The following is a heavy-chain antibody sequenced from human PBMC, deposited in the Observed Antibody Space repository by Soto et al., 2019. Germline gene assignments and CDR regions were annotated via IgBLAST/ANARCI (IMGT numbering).Heavy chain of an antibody. CDR1: GYTFTNFA. J-gene: IGHJ4*02. CDR3: ASAPMNGDIDY. Sequence: QVQLVQSGAEVKKPGASVKVSCKASGYTFTNFAINWVRQAPGQGLEWMGRISGYNGNTKCAQKFQDRVTMTTDTSTPTAYMDLRILGSDDTAVYYCASAPMNGDIDYWGQGTLVTVSS. V-gene: IGHV1-18*01. CDR2: ISGYNGNT. D-gene: IGHD4-17*01.